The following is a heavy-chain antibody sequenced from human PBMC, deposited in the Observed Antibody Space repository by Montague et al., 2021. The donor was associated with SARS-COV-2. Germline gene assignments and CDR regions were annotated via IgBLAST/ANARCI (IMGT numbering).Heavy chain of an antibody. CDR2: IWYDGSNK. CDR1: GFTFSSYS. J-gene: IGHJ6*02. CDR3: ARILSYYYGMDV. Sequence: SLRLSCAASGFTFSSYSMHWVRQAPGKGLEWVAVIWYDGSNKYYADSVKGRFTISRDNSKNTLYLQMNSLRAEDTAVYYCARILSYYYGMDVWGQGTTVTVSS. V-gene: IGHV3-33*01. D-gene: IGHD2-15*01.